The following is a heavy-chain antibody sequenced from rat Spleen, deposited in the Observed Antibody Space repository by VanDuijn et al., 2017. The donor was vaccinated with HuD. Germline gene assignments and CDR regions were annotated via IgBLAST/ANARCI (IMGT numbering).Heavy chain of an antibody. V-gene: IGHV2-32*01. Sequence: QVQLMESGPGLVQPSETLSLTCTVSGFSLTIYNVHWVRQPPGKGLEWMGMMWSDGDTSYNSALKSRLSISRDTSKSQVFLKMNSLQTEDTATYYCARDRPDGSYYPYVMDAWGQGASVTVSS. D-gene: IGHD1-12*02. J-gene: IGHJ4*01. CDR2: MWSDGDT. CDR1: GFSLTIYN. CDR3: ARDRPDGSYYPYVMDA.